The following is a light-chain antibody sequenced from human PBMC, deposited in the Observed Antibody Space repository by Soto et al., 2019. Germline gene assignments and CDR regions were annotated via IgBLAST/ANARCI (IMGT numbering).Light chain of an antibody. CDR3: SSFARNNSFLV. CDR2: EVT. CDR1: FSDIGGYDS. V-gene: IGLV2-14*01. J-gene: IGLJ1*01. Sequence: QSALAQPASVSGSPGQSVTISCTGTFSDIGGYDSVSWYQQHSGKAPKLIIYEVTDRPSGVSNRFSGSKSGNTASLTISGLQAEDEADYHCSSFARNNSFLVFGTGTKLPVL.